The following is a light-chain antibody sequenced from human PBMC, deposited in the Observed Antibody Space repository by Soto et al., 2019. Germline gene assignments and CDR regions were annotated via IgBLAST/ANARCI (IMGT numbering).Light chain of an antibody. Sequence: DILMTQSPSSVSASVGDRVTITCRASQGISTWLAWYQQKPGRAPKLLISAASSLQSGVPSRFSGSGSGTAFTLTISSLQPADFATYYCQQDNSFPYTFGQGTKLEIK. J-gene: IGKJ2*01. CDR1: QGISTW. CDR2: AAS. V-gene: IGKV1-12*02. CDR3: QQDNSFPYT.